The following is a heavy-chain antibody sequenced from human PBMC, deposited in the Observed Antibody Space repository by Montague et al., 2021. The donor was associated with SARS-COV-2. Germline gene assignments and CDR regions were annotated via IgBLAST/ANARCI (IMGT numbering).Heavy chain of an antibody. CDR3: ARGTRVVGITPGFRY. D-gene: IGHD3-22*01. J-gene: IGHJ4*02. V-gene: IGHV4-34*01. Sequence: SETLSLTCAVYRGSFHIFSWGWIRQSPGKGLEWIGEIDHSGNTKYNPSLESRVTMSVDTSKNQFSLNLTSVTAADTAMSYCARGTRVVGITPGFRYWGQGTQVAVSS. CDR1: RGSFHIFS. CDR2: IDHSGNT.